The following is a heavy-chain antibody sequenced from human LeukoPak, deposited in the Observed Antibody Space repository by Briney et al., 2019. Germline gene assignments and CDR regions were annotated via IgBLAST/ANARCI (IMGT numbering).Heavy chain of an antibody. D-gene: IGHD6-13*01. CDR3: ARDRRIAAAGDYGMDV. CDR2: IYHSGST. Sequence: SETLSLTCAVSGYSISSGYYWGWIRQPPGQGLEWIGSIYHSGSTYYNPSLKSRVTISVDTSKNQFSLKLSSVTAADTAVYYCARDRRIAAAGDYGMDVWGQGTTVTVSS. CDR1: GYSISSGYY. V-gene: IGHV4-38-2*02. J-gene: IGHJ6*02.